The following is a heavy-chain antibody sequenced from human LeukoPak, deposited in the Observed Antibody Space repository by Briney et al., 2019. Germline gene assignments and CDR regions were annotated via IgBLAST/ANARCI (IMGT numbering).Heavy chain of an antibody. Sequence: SETLSLTCAVYGGSFSGYYWSWIRQPPGKGLEWIGEINHSGSTNYNPSLKSRVTISVDTSKNQFSLKLSSVTAADTAVYYCARGPGLRYFDWLLQDYFDYWGQGTLVTVSS. CDR2: INHSGST. CDR1: GGSFSGYY. D-gene: IGHD3-9*01. CDR3: ARGPGLRYFDWLLQDYFDY. V-gene: IGHV4-34*01. J-gene: IGHJ4*02.